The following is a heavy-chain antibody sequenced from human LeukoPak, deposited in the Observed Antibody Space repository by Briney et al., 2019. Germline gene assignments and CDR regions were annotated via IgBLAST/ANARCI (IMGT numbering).Heavy chain of an antibody. CDR1: GGSISSSNYY. CDR3: XXXXXXYCSSTSCRAPDY. D-gene: IGHD2-2*01. V-gene: IGHV4-39*07. Sequence: PSETLSLTCTVSGGSISSSNYYWGWIRQPPGKGLECIGSVYYSGNTYYNPSLKSRVTISVDKSKNQFSLKLSSVTAADTAVYXXXXXXXXYCSSTSCRAPDYWGQGTLVTVSS. CDR2: VYYSGNT. J-gene: IGHJ4*02.